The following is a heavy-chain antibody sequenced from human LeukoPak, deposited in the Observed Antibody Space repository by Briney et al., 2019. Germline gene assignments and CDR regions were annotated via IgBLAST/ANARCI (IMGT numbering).Heavy chain of an antibody. V-gene: IGHV4-59*12. CDR2: IYYSGST. CDR1: GGSISSYY. J-gene: IGHJ6*02. CDR3: ARPSAAEGGMDV. D-gene: IGHD6-13*01. Sequence: PSETLSLTCTVSGGSISSYYWSWIRQPPGKGLEWIGYIYYSGSTNYNPSLKSRVTISVDTSKNQFSLKLSSVTAADTAVYYCARPSAAEGGMDVWGQGTTVTVSS.